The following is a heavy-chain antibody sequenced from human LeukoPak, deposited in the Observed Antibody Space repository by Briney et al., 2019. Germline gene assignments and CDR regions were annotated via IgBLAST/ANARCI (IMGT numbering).Heavy chain of an antibody. V-gene: IGHV4-30-2*01. CDR3: ARASYSSSWR. D-gene: IGHD6-13*01. CDR2: IYHSGST. CDR1: GGSISSGGYS. Sequence: PSETLSLTCAVSGGSISSGGYSWSWIRQPPEKGLKWIGYIYHSGSTYYNPSLKSRATISVDRSKNQFSLKLSSVTAADTAVYYCARASYSSSWRWGQGTLVTVSS. J-gene: IGHJ4*02.